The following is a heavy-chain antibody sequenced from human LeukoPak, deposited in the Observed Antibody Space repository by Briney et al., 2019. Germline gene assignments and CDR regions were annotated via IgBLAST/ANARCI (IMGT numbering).Heavy chain of an antibody. CDR1: GYTFTDYY. D-gene: IGHD2-15*01. Sequence: ASVKVSCKVSGYTFTDYYMHWVQQAPGKGLEWMGLVDPEDGETIYAEKFQGRVTITADTSTDTAYMELSSLRSKDTAVYYCATGGMRFIDYWGQGTLVTVSS. CDR3: ATGGMRFIDY. J-gene: IGHJ4*02. CDR2: VDPEDGET. V-gene: IGHV1-69-2*01.